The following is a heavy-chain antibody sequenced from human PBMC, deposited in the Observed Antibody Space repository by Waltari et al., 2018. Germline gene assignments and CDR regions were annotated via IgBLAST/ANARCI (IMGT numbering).Heavy chain of an antibody. D-gene: IGHD6-19*01. CDR1: GGTFSSYA. CDR3: ARPRSGYSSGWYGDYFDY. Sequence: QVQLVQSGAEVKKPGSSVKVSCKASGGTFSSYAISWVRPAPGQGLEWMGGIIPIFGTANYAQKFQGRVTITADKSTSTAYMELSSLRSEDTAVYYCARPRSGYSSGWYGDYFDYWGQGTLVTVSS. V-gene: IGHV1-69*14. CDR2: IIPIFGTA. J-gene: IGHJ4*02.